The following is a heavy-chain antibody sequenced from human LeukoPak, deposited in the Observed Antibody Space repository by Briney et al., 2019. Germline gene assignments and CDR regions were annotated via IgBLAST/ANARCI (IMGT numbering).Heavy chain of an antibody. Sequence: SETLSLTCTVSGGSVSTYYWSWIRQSAGKGLEWLGHISSSGSTTYNPYLKSRVTMSVDTSKNQFSLRLSSVTAADTAVYYCPREATIVGATIIWGQGTLVTVSS. V-gene: IGHV4-4*07. J-gene: IGHJ4*02. CDR1: GGSVSTYY. CDR2: ISSSGST. D-gene: IGHD1-26*01. CDR3: PREATIVGATII.